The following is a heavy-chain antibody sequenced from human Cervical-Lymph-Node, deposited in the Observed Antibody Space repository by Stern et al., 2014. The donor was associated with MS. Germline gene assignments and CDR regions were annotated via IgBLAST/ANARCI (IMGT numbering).Heavy chain of an antibody. Sequence: QLQLQESGPGLVKPSETLSLTCTVSGGSISNYYWSWIRQPPGKGLEWIGYIYYSGSTSYNPSLKSRVAISLDTSKNQLSLKLSSVTAADTAVYYCATGGDWPNNWFDPWGQGTLVTVSS. CDR2: IYYSGST. CDR1: GGSISNYY. CDR3: ATGGDWPNNWFDP. D-gene: IGHD2-21*02. V-gene: IGHV4-59*01. J-gene: IGHJ5*02.